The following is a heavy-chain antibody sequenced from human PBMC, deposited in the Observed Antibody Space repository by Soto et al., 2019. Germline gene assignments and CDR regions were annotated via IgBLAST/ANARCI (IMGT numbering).Heavy chain of an antibody. CDR1: GGSISSYY. CDR2: IYYSGST. CDR3: ARSRIAVAGFFDS. V-gene: IGHV4-59*01. D-gene: IGHD6-19*01. J-gene: IGHJ4*02. Sequence: SATPSLTCTVSGGSISSYYWSWLRPPPGKGLEWIGYIYYSGSTNYNPSLKSRVTVSVDTSKNQFSLRVSSVTAADTAVYYCARSRIAVAGFFDSWGQGTLVTVSS.